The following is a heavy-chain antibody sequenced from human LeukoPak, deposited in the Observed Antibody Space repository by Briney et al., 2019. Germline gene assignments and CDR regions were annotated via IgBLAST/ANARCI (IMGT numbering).Heavy chain of an antibody. D-gene: IGHD4-17*01. J-gene: IGHJ4*02. V-gene: IGHV4-39*01. CDR3: ARPVDGDYVRFDY. CDR2: IYYSGST. Sequence: SETLSLTCTVSGGSISSSSYYWGWIRQPPGKGLEWIGSIYYSGSTYYNPSLKSRVTISVDTSKNQFSLKLSSVTAADTAVYYCARPVDGDYVRFDYWGQGTLVTVSS. CDR1: GGSISSSSYY.